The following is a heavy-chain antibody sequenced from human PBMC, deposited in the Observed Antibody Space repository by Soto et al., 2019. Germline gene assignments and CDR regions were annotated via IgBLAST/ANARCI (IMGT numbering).Heavy chain of an antibody. J-gene: IGHJ4*02. Sequence: PSETLSLTCTVSGDSITSNSYFWAWIRQPPGKGLEWIGSIYYSGTTYYNPSLKSRVTISVDTSKNQFSLKLTSVTAADTAVYYCARDNGYSYGYNLDHWGQGTLVTVSS. CDR3: ARDNGYSYGYNLDH. CDR2: IYYSGTT. D-gene: IGHD5-18*01. V-gene: IGHV4-39*07. CDR1: GDSITSNSYF.